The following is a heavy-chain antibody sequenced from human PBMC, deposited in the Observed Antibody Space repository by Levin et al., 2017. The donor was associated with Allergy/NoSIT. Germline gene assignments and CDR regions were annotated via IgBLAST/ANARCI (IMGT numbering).Heavy chain of an antibody. CDR3: AKVTRSCGVDCYSYDFDS. J-gene: IGHJ4*02. CDR1: GFTFSSYA. D-gene: IGHD2-21*02. V-gene: IGHV3-23*01. CDR2: ITGSGGST. Sequence: GGSLRLSCTASGFTFSSYALSWVRQAPGKGLDWVSVITGSGGSTDYADSVKGRFTISRDNSKNTLYLQMNILRAEDTAVYYCAKVTRSCGVDCYSYDFDSWGQGALVTVSS.